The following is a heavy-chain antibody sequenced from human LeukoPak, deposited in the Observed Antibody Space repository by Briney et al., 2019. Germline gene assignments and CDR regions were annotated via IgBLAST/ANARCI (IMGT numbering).Heavy chain of an antibody. CDR1: GGSISSSSYY. CDR2: IYYSGST. D-gene: IGHD6-13*01. Sequence: SETLSLTCTVSGGSISSSSYYWGWIRQPPGKGLEWIGSIYYSGSTYYNPSLKSRVTISVDTSKNQFSLKLSSVTAADTAVYYCASIPLGNQQLVRYYYYYYYMDVWGKGTTVTVSS. CDR3: ASIPLGNQQLVRYYYYYYYMDV. V-gene: IGHV4-39*01. J-gene: IGHJ6*03.